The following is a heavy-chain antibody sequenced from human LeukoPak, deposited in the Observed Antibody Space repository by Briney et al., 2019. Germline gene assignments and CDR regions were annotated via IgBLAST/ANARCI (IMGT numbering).Heavy chain of an antibody. J-gene: IGHJ3*02. D-gene: IGHD1-1*01. CDR2: IYYSGST. V-gene: IGHV4-59*01. CDR1: GGSISSYY. Sequence: SETLSLTCTVSGGSISSYYWSWIRQPPGKGLEWIGYIYYSGSTNYNPSLKSRVTISVDTSKNQFSLKLSSVTAADTAVYYCARDSRGSWNVGFHDAFDIWGQGTMVTVSS. CDR3: ARDSRGSWNVGFHDAFDI.